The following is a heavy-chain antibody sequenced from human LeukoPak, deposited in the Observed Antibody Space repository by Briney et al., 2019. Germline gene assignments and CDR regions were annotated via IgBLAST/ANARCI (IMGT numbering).Heavy chain of an antibody. CDR1: GFTFSTYW. Sequence: GGSLRLSCAASGFTFSTYWMSWVRQAPGKGLEWVSAISGSGGSTYYADSVKGRFTISRDNSKNTLYLQMNSLRAEDTAVYYCAKDPSGRLYGMDVWGQGTTVTVSS. D-gene: IGHD1-26*01. CDR2: ISGSGGST. CDR3: AKDPSGRLYGMDV. J-gene: IGHJ6*02. V-gene: IGHV3-23*01.